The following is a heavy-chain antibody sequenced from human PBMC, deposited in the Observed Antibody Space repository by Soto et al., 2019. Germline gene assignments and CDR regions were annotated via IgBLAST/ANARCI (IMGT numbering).Heavy chain of an antibody. CDR2: IYPGHSET. Sequence: GESMKFCCGCAGYIFSSDWSAVGRQIPGQGLEWMGSIYPGHSETRYSPSFQGKVTISAHKSISTAYLQWSSLKASDTAMYYCARGVYDSSGYYFSWGQRTLVTVSS. CDR3: ARGVYDSSGYYFS. V-gene: IGHV5-51*01. CDR1: GYIFSSDW. J-gene: IGHJ5*02. D-gene: IGHD3-22*01.